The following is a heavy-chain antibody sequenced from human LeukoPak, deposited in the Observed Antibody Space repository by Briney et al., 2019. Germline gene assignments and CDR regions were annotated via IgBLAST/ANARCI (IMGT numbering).Heavy chain of an antibody. D-gene: IGHD6-13*01. CDR1: GFTFSSYG. CDR3: AKDQQVGKVYYYYYGMDV. Sequence: GGSLRLSCAASGFTFSSYGMHWVRQAPGKGLEWVAVISYDGSNKYYADSVKGRFTISRDNSKNTLYLQMNSLRAEDTAVYYCAKDQQVGKVYYYYYGMDVWGQGTTVTVSS. V-gene: IGHV3-30*18. CDR2: ISYDGSNK. J-gene: IGHJ6*02.